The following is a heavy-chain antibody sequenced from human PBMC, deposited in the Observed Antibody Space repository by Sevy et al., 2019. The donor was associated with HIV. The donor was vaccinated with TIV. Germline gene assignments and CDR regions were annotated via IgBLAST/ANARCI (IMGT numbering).Heavy chain of an antibody. CDR3: ARARTTGTTPLTVWSDYYYGMDV. D-gene: IGHD1-1*01. CDR2: IIPIFGTA. Sequence: ASVKVSCKASGGTFSSYAISWVRQAPGQGLEWMGGIIPIFGTANYAQKFQGRVTITADESTSTAYMELSGLRSEDTAVYYCARARTTGTTPLTVWSDYYYGMDVWGQGTTVTVSS. V-gene: IGHV1-69*13. CDR1: GGTFSSYA. J-gene: IGHJ6*02.